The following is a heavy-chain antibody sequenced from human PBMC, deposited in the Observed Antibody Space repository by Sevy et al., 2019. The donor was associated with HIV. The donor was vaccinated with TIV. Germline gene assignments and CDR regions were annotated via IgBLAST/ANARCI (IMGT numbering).Heavy chain of an antibody. V-gene: IGHV3-74*01. D-gene: IGHD3-22*01. Sequence: GSLRLSCAASGFTFSSYWMHWVRQAPGKGLVWVSRINSDGSSTSYAASVKGRFTISRDNAKNTLYLQMNSLRAEDTAAYYCARGYYDSSGWGGENWFDPWGQGTLVTVSS. CDR2: INSDGSST. CDR3: ARGYYDSSGWGGENWFDP. CDR1: GFTFSSYW. J-gene: IGHJ5*02.